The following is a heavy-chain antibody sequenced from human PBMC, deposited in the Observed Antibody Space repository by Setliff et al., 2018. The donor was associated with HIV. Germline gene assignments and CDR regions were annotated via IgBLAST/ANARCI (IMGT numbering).Heavy chain of an antibody. D-gene: IGHD6-6*01. CDR1: GYNFNRYG. CDR2: INLENFYT. V-gene: IGHV1-3*01. Sequence: ASVKVSCKASGYNFNRYGIHWVRQAPGQRPEWMGWINLENFYTKYSQKFQGRVTITTDTSTSTAYMELRSLRSDDTAVYYCARDDDYISSSGLGYWGQGTLVTVSS. CDR3: ARDDDYISSSGLGY. J-gene: IGHJ4*02.